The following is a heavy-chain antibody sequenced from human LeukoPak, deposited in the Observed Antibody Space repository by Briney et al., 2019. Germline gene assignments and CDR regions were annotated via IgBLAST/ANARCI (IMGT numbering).Heavy chain of an antibody. V-gene: IGHV3-7*04. CDR3: AWGVGWFDP. D-gene: IGHD2-2*01. J-gene: IGHJ5*02. CDR2: INEDGSEK. CDR1: GFSFSNHW. Sequence: GGSLRLSCEASGFSFSNHWMSWVRQAPGKGLEWVANINEDGSEKNYVDSVKGRYTISRDIAKKSVYLQMNSLRAEDTAMYYCAWGVGWFDPWGQGTLVTVSS.